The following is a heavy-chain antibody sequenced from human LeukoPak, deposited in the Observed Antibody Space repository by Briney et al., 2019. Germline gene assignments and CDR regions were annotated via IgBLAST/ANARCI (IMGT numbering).Heavy chain of an antibody. CDR2: IIPIIDIE. Sequence: SVTVTFKCSGGTFSSYAISGVRQPPGQGLEWMGGIIPIIDIEKYVQKFQGRVTITADKTTSTDYMELSSLRSEDTAGYYCARGGSYYGSGRDWFDPWGQGTLVTVSS. V-gene: IGHV1-69*17. J-gene: IGHJ5*02. CDR3: ARGGSYYGSGRDWFDP. CDR1: GGTFSSYA. D-gene: IGHD3-10*01.